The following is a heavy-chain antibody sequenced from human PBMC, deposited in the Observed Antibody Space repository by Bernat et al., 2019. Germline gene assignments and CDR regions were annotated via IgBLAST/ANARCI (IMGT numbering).Heavy chain of an antibody. V-gene: IGHV3-23*01. J-gene: IGHJ2*01. CDR1: GFTFSTYA. CDR2: ISASGGST. CDR3: ANALRFGELPYFHCDL. D-gene: IGHD3-16*01. Sequence: EVQLLESGGGLVQPGGSLRLSCAASGFTFSTYAMTWVRQAPGKGLEWVSVISASGGSTYYADSMKGGFTISRDNSRDTLYLQMDSLRAENTAVYYCANALRFGELPYFHCDLWGRGPLVTVSS.